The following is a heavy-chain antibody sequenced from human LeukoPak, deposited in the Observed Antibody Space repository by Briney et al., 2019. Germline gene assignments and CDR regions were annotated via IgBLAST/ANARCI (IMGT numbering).Heavy chain of an antibody. V-gene: IGHV3-30*04. CDR2: ISYDGSNK. J-gene: IGHJ4*02. CDR3: ARDRSDFWSGLHDY. CDR1: GFTFSSYA. D-gene: IGHD3-3*01. Sequence: GGSLRLSCAASGFTFSSYAMHWVRQAPGKGLEWVAVISYDGSNKYYADSVKGRFTISRDNSKNTLYLQMNSLRAEDTAVYYCARDRSDFWSGLHDYWGQGTLVIVSS.